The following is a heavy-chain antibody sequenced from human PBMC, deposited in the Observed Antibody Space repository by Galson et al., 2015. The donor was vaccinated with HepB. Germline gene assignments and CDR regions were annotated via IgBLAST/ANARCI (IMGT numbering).Heavy chain of an antibody. CDR1: GDSIASDGYY. J-gene: IGHJ1*01. CDR3: ARHGDGDYIFQH. CDR2: INYSGST. V-gene: IGHV4-39*01. D-gene: IGHD4-17*01. Sequence: SETLSLTCSVYGDSIASDGYYWGWIRQPPGQTLEWIGSINYSGSTYYRPSLKSRVTLSVDTSKNQFSLKLTSVTAADTALYYCARHGDGDYIFQHWGQGTLVTVSS.